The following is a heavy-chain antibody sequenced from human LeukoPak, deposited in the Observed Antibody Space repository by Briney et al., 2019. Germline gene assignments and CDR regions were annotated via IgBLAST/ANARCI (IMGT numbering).Heavy chain of an antibody. D-gene: IGHD3-22*01. CDR3: AKDSYYDTTGYYHRGYFDY. CDR1: GFIFSSYA. V-gene: IGHV3-23*01. CDR2: ISGSGGTT. Sequence: GGSLRLSCAASGFIFSSYAMNWVRQAPGKGLEWVSLISGSGGTTYYADSVKGRFAISRDNSNNTLRLQMNGLRAEDTAVYYCAKDSYYDTTGYYHRGYFDYWGQGTLVTVSS. J-gene: IGHJ4*02.